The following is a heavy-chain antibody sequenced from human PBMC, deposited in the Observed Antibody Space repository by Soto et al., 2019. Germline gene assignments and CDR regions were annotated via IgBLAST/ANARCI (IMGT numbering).Heavy chain of an antibody. V-gene: IGHV4-39*01. D-gene: IGHD3-10*01. J-gene: IGHJ2*01. CDR2: IYYDGTT. CDR3: ARHALVSSGDPWYFDL. Sequence: PSEILSLTCTVSGGSVTSSSYYWGWIRQPPGKGPEWIGSIYYDGTTYYNPSLKSRVTISVDTSKNQFSLKVTSVTAADTAVYYCARHALVSSGDPWYFDLWGRGTLVTVSS. CDR1: GGSVTSSSYY.